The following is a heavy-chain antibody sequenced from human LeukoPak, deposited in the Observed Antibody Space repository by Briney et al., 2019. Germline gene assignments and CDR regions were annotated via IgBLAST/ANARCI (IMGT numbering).Heavy chain of an antibody. D-gene: IGHD3-10*01. Sequence: GGSLRLSCAASGFTFSRYWMHWVRQAPGKGLVWVSRINSDGSTTGYADSVKGRFTVSSDNTKSTLYLQMNSLRAEDTAVYYCARDHGKGFRRFGEPLRHPYFWGQGTLVTVSS. CDR2: INSDGSTT. V-gene: IGHV3-74*01. CDR1: GFTFSRYW. J-gene: IGHJ4*02. CDR3: ARDHGKGFRRFGEPLRHPYF.